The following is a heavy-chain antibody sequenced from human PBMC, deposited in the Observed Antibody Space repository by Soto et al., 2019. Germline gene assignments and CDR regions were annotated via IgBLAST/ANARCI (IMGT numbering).Heavy chain of an antibody. D-gene: IGHD6-6*01. Sequence: EVQLVESGGGLVKPGGSLRLSCAASGFTFSSYSMNWVRRAPGKGLEWVSSISSSSSYIYYADSVKGRFTISRDNAKNSLYLQMNSLRAEDTAVYYCARDLYSSSARYFDYWGQGTLVTVSS. CDR2: ISSSSSYI. J-gene: IGHJ4*02. CDR3: ARDLYSSSARYFDY. CDR1: GFTFSSYS. V-gene: IGHV3-21*01.